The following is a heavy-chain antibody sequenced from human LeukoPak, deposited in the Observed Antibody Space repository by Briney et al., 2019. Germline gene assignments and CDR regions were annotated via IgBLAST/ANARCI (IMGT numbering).Heavy chain of an antibody. CDR2: VNTDGSST. CDR3: ARGGGGLGY. D-gene: IGHD3-16*01. CDR1: GFTFSSYW. J-gene: IGHJ4*02. Sequence: PAGSLRLSCAASGFTFSSYWMHWVRQAPGKGLVWVSRVNTDGSSTNYADSVKGRFTISRDNAKNTLYLQMNSLRAEDTAVYYCARGGGGLGYWGQGTLVTVSS. V-gene: IGHV3-74*01.